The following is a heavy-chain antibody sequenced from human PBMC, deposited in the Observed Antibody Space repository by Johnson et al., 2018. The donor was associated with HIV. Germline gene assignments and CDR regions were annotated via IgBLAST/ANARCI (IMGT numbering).Heavy chain of an antibody. CDR3: TRGGRLTYYHDSSGYSYDAFDI. D-gene: IGHD3-22*01. V-gene: IGHV3-30*03. Sequence: QVQLVESGGGVVQPGRSLRLSCAASGFTFSSSGMHWVRQAPGKGLEWVAVISYDGSNKHYADSVKGRFTISRDNSKNTLYLQMNSLRAGDTAVYYCTRGGRLTYYHDSSGYSYDAFDIWGQGTMVTVSS. CDR2: ISYDGSNK. CDR1: GFTFSSSG. J-gene: IGHJ3*02.